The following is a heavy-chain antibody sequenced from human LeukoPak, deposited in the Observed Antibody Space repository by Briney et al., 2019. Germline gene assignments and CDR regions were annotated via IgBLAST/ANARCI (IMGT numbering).Heavy chain of an antibody. Sequence: KPSETLSLTCAVYGGSFSGYYWSWIRQPPGKGLEWIGEINHSGSTNYNPSLKSRVTISVDTSKNQFSLKLRSVTAADTAVYYCARLSYGGTDYWGQGTLVTVSS. CDR2: INHSGST. J-gene: IGHJ4*02. V-gene: IGHV4-34*01. CDR1: GGSFSGYY. D-gene: IGHD4-17*01. CDR3: ARLSYGGTDY.